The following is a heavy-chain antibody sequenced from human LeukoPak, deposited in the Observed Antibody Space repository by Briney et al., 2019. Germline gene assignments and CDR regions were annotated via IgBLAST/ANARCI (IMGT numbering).Heavy chain of an antibody. J-gene: IGHJ1*01. CDR3: ARLSPSGWYGYFQQ. Sequence: QPGGSLRLSCTASGFTFSSYSMNWVRQAPGKGLEWVSYISSISSTIYYADSVKGRFTISRDNAKNSLYLQMNSLRAEDTAVYYCARLSPSGWYGYFQQWGRGTRVTVSA. D-gene: IGHD6-19*01. CDR1: GFTFSSYS. CDR2: ISSISSTI. V-gene: IGHV3-48*01.